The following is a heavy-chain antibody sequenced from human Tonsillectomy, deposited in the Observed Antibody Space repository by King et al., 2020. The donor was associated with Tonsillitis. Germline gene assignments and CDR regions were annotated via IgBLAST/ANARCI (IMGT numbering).Heavy chain of an antibody. V-gene: IGHV4-34*01. CDR3: ARGGGCSGGSCYFVDY. CDR1: GGSFSGYY. D-gene: IGHD2-15*01. CDR2: FNHRGST. Sequence: VQLQQWGAGLLKPSETLSLTCAVYGGSFSGYYWSWIRHPPGKGLEWIVEFNHRGSTNYNPSLKSRVTISVDTSKNRFSLKLSSVTAADTAVYYCARGGGCSGGSCYFVDYWGQGTLVTVSS. J-gene: IGHJ4*02.